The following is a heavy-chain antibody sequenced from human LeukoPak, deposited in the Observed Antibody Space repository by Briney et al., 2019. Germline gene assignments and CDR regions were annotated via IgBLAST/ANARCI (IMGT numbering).Heavy chain of an antibody. CDR1: GGSFSGYY. J-gene: IGHJ6*02. D-gene: IGHD3-10*01. CDR2: INHSGST. CDR3: ARGRKGMVRDYGMDV. Sequence: SETLSLTCAVYGGSFSGYYWSWIRQPPGKGLEWIGEINHSGSTNYNPSLKSRVTISVDTSKNQFSLKLSSVTAADTAVYYCARGRKGMVRDYGMDVWGQGTTVTVSS. V-gene: IGHV4-34*01.